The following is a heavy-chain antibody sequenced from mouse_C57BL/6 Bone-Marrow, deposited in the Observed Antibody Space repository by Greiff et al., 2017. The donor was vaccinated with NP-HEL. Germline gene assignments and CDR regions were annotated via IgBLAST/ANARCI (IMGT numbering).Heavy chain of an antibody. V-gene: IGHV7-3*01. D-gene: IGHD4-1*02. Sequence: EVQGVESGGGLVQPGGSLSLSCAASGFTFTAYYMSWVRQPPGKALEWLGFIRNKANGYTTEYSASVKGRFTISRDNSQSILYLQMNALRAEDSATYYCARFIYNWDEGYFDVWGTGTTVTVSS. CDR2: IRNKANGYTT. J-gene: IGHJ1*03. CDR3: ARFIYNWDEGYFDV. CDR1: GFTFTAYY.